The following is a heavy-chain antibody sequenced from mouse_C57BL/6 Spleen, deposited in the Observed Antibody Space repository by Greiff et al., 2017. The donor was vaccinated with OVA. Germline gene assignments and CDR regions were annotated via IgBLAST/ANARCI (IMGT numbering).Heavy chain of an antibody. Sequence: VQLQQSGPELVKPGASVKISCKASGYTFTDYYMNWVKQSHGKSLEWIGDINPNNGGTSYNQKFKGKATLTVDKSSSTAYMELRSLTSEDSAVYYCARGSYYGRGYFDVWGTGTTVTVSS. J-gene: IGHJ1*03. CDR2: INPNNGGT. CDR1: GYTFTDYY. D-gene: IGHD1-1*01. V-gene: IGHV1-26*01. CDR3: ARGSYYGRGYFDV.